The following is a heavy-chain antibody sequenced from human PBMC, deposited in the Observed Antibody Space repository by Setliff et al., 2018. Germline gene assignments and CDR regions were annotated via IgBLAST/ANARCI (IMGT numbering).Heavy chain of an antibody. D-gene: IGHD3-22*01. Sequence: SVKVSCKASGGTFSSYGISWVRQAPGQGLEWMGGTIPIFGTTDYAQKFRGRVTIITDESTSTAFMQPSSLRSEDTAVYYCVREGVDSRSSTDYRYYMDVWGKGTTVTVSS. CDR3: VREGVDSRSSTDYRYYMDV. CDR1: GGTFSSYG. CDR2: TIPIFGTT. V-gene: IGHV1-69*05. J-gene: IGHJ6*03.